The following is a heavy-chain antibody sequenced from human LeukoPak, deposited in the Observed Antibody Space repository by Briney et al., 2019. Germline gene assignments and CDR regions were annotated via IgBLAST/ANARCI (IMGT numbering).Heavy chain of an antibody. Sequence: SETLSLTCTVSGDSVTSDKYYWNWIRQPPGKGLEWIGYIFYSGSTNYNPSLKSRPTISLDTSKNQFSLNLHSVTAADTAVYYCARVYGTGWYADYWGQGALVAVSS. J-gene: IGHJ4*02. CDR3: ARVYGTGWYADY. CDR1: GDSVTSDKYY. D-gene: IGHD6-19*01. CDR2: IFYSGST. V-gene: IGHV4-61*01.